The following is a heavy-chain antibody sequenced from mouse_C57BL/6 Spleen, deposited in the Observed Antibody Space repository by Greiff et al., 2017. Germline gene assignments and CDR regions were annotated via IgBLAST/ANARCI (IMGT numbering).Heavy chain of an antibody. D-gene: IGHD2-4*01. CDR1: GYSITSGYD. Sequence: DVQLQESGPGMVKPSQSLSLTCTVTGYSITSGYDWHWIRHFPGNKLEWMGYISYSGSTNYNPSLKSRISITHDTSKNHFFLKLNSVTTEDTATYYCARGGYDYPFAYWGQGTLVTGSA. CDR3: ARGGYDYPFAY. V-gene: IGHV3-1*01. J-gene: IGHJ3*01. CDR2: ISYSGST.